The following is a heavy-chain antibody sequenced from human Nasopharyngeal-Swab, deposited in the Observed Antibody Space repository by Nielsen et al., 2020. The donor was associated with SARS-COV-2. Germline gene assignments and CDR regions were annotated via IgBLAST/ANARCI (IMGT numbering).Heavy chain of an antibody. CDR1: GGTFSSYA. Sequence: SVKVSCKASGGTFSSYAISWVRRAPRQGLEWMGRIIPILGIANYAQKLQGRVTITADKSTSTAYMELSSLRSEDTAVYYCARAELRPNPYYYYYGMDVWDQGTTVTVSS. V-gene: IGHV1-69*04. J-gene: IGHJ6*02. D-gene: IGHD1-26*01. CDR2: IIPILGIA. CDR3: ARAELRPNPYYYYYGMDV.